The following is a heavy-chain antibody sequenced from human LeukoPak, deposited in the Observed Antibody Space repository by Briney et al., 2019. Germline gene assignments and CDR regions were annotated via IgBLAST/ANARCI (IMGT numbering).Heavy chain of an antibody. D-gene: IGHD6-19*01. J-gene: IGHJ4*02. V-gene: IGHV4-4*07. CDR3: ARADREYSSGRGYYFDY. Sequence: SETLSLTCTVSGGSISSYYWSWIRQPAGKGLEWIGRIYTSGSTNYKPSLKSRVTMSVDTSKNQFSLKLSSVTAADTAVYYCARADREYSSGRGYYFDYWGQGTLVTVSS. CDR1: GGSISSYY. CDR2: IYTSGST.